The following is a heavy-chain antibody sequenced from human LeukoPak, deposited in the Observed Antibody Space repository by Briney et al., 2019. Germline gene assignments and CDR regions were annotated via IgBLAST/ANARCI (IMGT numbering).Heavy chain of an antibody. D-gene: IGHD3-10*01. Sequence: PGGSLRLSCAASGFTFSSYSMNWVRQAPGKGLEWVSYISSSSSTIYYADSVKGRFTISRDNAKNSLYLQMNSLRAEDTAAYYCASLYGSGPNWFDPWGQGTLVTVSS. CDR1: GFTFSSYS. CDR3: ASLYGSGPNWFDP. CDR2: ISSSSSTI. J-gene: IGHJ5*02. V-gene: IGHV3-48*01.